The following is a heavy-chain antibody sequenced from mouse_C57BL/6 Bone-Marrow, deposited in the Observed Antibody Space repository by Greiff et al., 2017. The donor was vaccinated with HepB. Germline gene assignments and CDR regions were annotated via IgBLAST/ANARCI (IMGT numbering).Heavy chain of an antibody. V-gene: IGHV1-54*01. J-gene: IGHJ3*01. CDR1: GYAFTNYL. Sequence: VQLQQSGAELVRPGTSVKVSCKASGYAFTNYLIEWVKQRPGQGLEWIGVINPGSGGTNYNEKFKGKATLTADKSSSTAYMQLRSLTSEDSAVYFCARSHYPSWFAYWGQGTLVTVSA. CDR3: ARSHYPSWFAY. CDR2: INPGSGGT. D-gene: IGHD5-5*01.